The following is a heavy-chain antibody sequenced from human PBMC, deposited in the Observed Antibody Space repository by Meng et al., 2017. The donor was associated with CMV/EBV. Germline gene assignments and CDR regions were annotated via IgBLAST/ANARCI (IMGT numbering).Heavy chain of an antibody. CDR3: ARGGNQIPAAIRTYYYYYGMDV. Sequence: GESLKISCAASGFTFSSYWMSWVRQAPGKGLERVANIKQDGSEKYYVDSVKGRFTISRDNAKNSLYLQMNSLRAEDTAVYYCARGGNQIPAAIRTYYYYYGMDVWGQGTTVTVSS. V-gene: IGHV3-7*04. D-gene: IGHD2-2*01. CDR2: IKQDGSEK. J-gene: IGHJ6*02. CDR1: GFTFSSYW.